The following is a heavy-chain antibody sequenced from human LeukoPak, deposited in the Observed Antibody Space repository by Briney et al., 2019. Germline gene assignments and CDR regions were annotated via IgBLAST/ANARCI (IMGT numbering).Heavy chain of an antibody. CDR1: GGTFSSYA. Sequence: GASVKVSCKASGGTFSSYAISWVRQAPGQGLEWMGRIIPILGIANYAQKFQGRVTITADKSTSTAYMELSSLRSEDTAVYYCRPCLLPTNGMDVWGQGTTVTVSS. D-gene: IGHD2-2*01. CDR2: IIPILGIA. CDR3: RPCLLPTNGMDV. J-gene: IGHJ6*02. V-gene: IGHV1-69*04.